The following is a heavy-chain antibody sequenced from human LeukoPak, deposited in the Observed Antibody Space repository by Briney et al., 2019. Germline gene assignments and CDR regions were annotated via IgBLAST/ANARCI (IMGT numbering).Heavy chain of an antibody. J-gene: IGHJ4*02. CDR2: ISGSGGST. V-gene: IGHV3-23*01. CDR1: GFTFSSYA. Sequence: QPGGSLRLSCAASGFTFSSYAMSWVRQAPGKGLEWVSAISGSGGSTYYADSVKGRFTISRDNSKNTLYLQMNSLRAEDTAVYYCAKKLTAGWLQRPYYFDYWGQGTLVTVSS. D-gene: IGHD5-24*01. CDR3: AKKLTAGWLQRPYYFDY.